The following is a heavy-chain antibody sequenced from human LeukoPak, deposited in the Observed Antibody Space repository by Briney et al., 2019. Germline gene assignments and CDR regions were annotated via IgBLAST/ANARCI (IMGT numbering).Heavy chain of an antibody. J-gene: IGHJ4*02. D-gene: IGHD3-22*01. CDR1: GFTVSSNY. CDR3: ARGRDSSGYYLYFDY. Sequence: PGGSLRLSCVISGFTVSSNYMSWVRQAPGKGLEWVSVIYSGGNTYYADSVKGRFTISRDNSKNTLYLQMNSLRAEDTAVYYCARGRDSSGYYLYFDYWGQGTLVTVSS. CDR2: IYSGGNT. V-gene: IGHV3-66*01.